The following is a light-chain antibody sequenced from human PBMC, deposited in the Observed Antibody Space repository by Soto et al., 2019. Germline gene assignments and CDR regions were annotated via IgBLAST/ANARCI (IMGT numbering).Light chain of an antibody. J-gene: IGKJ4*01. Sequence: EFVLTQSPATLSLSPGERATLSCRASQSVSRYLAWYQQKPGQSPRLLIYDASNRATGTPARFSGSGSGTDFTLSISSLEPEDFAVYYCHQRTNWPPLTFGGGTKVEIK. CDR3: HQRTNWPPLT. CDR1: QSVSRY. V-gene: IGKV3-11*01. CDR2: DAS.